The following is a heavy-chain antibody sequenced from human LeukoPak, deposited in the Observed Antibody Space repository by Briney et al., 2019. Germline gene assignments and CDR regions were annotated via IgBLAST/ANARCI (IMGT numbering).Heavy chain of an antibody. V-gene: IGHV3-23*01. CDR1: GFTFDDYA. D-gene: IGHD6-13*01. J-gene: IGHJ4*02. CDR2: LTGSGDNT. Sequence: GGSLRLSCAASGFTFDDYAMHWVRQAPGKGLEWVSSLTGSGDNTYYADSVKGRFTISRDNSRKTLYLQMNSLTVGDTAVYYCAKNNDIIAVSGRPDYWGQGTLVAVSS. CDR3: AKNNDIIAVSGRPDY.